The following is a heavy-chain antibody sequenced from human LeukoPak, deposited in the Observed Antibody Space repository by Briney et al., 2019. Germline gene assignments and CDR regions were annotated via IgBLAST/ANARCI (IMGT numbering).Heavy chain of an antibody. V-gene: IGHV3-23*01. Sequence: GGSLRLSCAASGFTFSSYWMHWVRQAPGKGLQWVSTISRSGDNTYYADSVKGRFTISRDNSKNTLYLQMSSLRAEDTAVYYCAKAGANWFDPWGQGTLVTVSS. CDR1: GFTFSSYW. CDR3: AKAGANWFDP. D-gene: IGHD3-10*01. CDR2: ISRSGDNT. J-gene: IGHJ5*02.